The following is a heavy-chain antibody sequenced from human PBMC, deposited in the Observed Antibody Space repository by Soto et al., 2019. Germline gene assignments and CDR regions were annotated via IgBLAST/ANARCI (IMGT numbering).Heavy chain of an antibody. CDR2: IYYSGST. CDR1: GGSISSYY. Sequence: QVQLQESGPGLVKPSETLSLTCTVSGGSISSYYWSWIRQLPGKGLEWIGYIYYSGSTNYNPSLKSRVTISVDTSKNQFSLKLSSVTAADTAVYYCARRYGGSIDYWGQGTLVTVSS. CDR3: ARRYGGSIDY. J-gene: IGHJ4*02. V-gene: IGHV4-59*08. D-gene: IGHD2-15*01.